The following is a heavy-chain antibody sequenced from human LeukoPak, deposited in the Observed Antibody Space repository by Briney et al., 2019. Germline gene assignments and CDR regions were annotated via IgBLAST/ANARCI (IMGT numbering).Heavy chain of an antibody. J-gene: IGHJ5*02. CDR3: ARNWFDP. Sequence: GGSLRLSCAASGFTISSDYMSWVRQAPGKGLEWVSVIYSGGSTYYSDSVKGRFTISRDKSKNTVYLQMNSLRFEDTAMYYCARNWFDPWGQGTLVTVSS. CDR2: IYSGGST. V-gene: IGHV3-53*05. CDR1: GFTISSDY.